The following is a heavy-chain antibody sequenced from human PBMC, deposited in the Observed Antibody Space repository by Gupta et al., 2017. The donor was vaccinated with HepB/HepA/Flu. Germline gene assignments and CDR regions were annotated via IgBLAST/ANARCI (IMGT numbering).Heavy chain of an antibody. Sequence: QLQLQESGPGLVKPSETLSLTCTVSGGSISSSSYYWGWIRQPPGKGLEWIGSIYYSGSTYYNPSLKSRVTISVDTAKNQFSLKLSSVTAADTAVYYGARRITIFGVVISNWFDHWGQGTRVTVSS. CDR1: GGSISSSSYY. CDR3: ARRITIFGVVISNWFDH. V-gene: IGHV4-39*01. D-gene: IGHD3-3*01. CDR2: IYYSGST. J-gene: IGHJ5*02.